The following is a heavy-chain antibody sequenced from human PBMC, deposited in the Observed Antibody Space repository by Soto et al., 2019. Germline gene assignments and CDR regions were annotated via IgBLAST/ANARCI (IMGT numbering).Heavy chain of an antibody. V-gene: IGHV3-30-3*01. CDR3: AHYRPGYCSGGSCYFDY. CDR2: ISYDGSNK. D-gene: IGHD2-15*01. CDR1: GFTFSSYA. J-gene: IGHJ4*02. Sequence: WGSLRLSCAASGFTFSSYAMHWVRQAPGKGLEWVAVISYDGSNKYYADSVKGRFTISRDNSKNTLYLQMNSLRAEDTAVYYCAHYRPGYCSGGSCYFDYWGQGTLVTVSS.